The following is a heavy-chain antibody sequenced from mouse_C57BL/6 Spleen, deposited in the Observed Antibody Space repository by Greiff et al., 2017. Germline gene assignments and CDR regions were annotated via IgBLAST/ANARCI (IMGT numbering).Heavy chain of an antibody. J-gene: IGHJ2*01. D-gene: IGHD4-1*01. CDR1: GYAFTSYW. Sequence: VQLQQPGAELVMPGASVKLSCKASGYAFTSYWMHWVKQRPGQGLEWIGEIDPSDSYTNYNQKFKGKSTLTVDKSSSTAYMQLSSLTSEDSAVYYCARGTGRFDYWGQGTTLTVSS. V-gene: IGHV1-69*01. CDR2: IDPSDSYT. CDR3: ARGTGRFDY.